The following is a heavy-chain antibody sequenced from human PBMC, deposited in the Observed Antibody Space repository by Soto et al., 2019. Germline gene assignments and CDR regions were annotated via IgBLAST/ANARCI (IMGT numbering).Heavy chain of an antibody. D-gene: IGHD1-1*01. CDR2: IWYDGSNK. CDR3: RTARGAFDI. J-gene: IGHJ3*02. Sequence: QVQLVESGGGVVQPGRSLRLSCAASGFTFSSYGMHWVRQARGKGLEWVAVIWYDGSNKYYADSVKGRFTISRDNSKNTLYLQMNSLRAEDTAVYYCRTARGAFDIWGQGTMVTVSS. CDR1: GFTFSSYG. V-gene: IGHV3-33*01.